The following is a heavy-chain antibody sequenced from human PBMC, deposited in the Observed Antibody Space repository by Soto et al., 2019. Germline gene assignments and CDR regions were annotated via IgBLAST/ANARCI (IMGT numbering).Heavy chain of an antibody. CDR3: ARGSSWYSGGWFDP. CDR2: IYSGST. CDR1: GGSISSTGSY. J-gene: IGHJ5*02. D-gene: IGHD6-13*01. Sequence: PSETLSLTCTVSGGSISSTGSYWGWIRQPPGKGLEWIGTIYSGSTYYNPSLKSPVTISIDTSKNQFSLKLNSVTAADTAVYYCARGSSWYSGGWFDPWGQGALVTVSS. V-gene: IGHV4-39*01.